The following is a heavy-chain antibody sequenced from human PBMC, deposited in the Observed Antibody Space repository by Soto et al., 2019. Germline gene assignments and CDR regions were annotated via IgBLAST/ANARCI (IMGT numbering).Heavy chain of an antibody. Sequence: EVQLVESGGGLVQPGGSLRLSCADSGFTFSSYWMHWVRQVPGKGLLWVSRIDEYGSTINYADSVKGRFTISRDNARNTLYMEMNSLRAEDTALYYCTRDIGGKGAYWGPGTLVTVSS. J-gene: IGHJ4*02. D-gene: IGHD3-10*01. CDR2: IDEYGSTI. CDR1: GFTFSSYW. CDR3: TRDIGGKGAY. V-gene: IGHV3-74*01.